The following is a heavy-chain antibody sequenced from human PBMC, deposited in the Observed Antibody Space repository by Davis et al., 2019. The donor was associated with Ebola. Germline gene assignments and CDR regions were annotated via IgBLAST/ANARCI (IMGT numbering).Heavy chain of an antibody. Sequence: ASVKVSCKTSGYTFIAYYIHWVRQAPGQGLEWMGRIDPKNGGTVYSQKFQGRVTLTTDTSTVTAYMDVSALTSDDTAVYYCAKTGAYTSPLAHFDSWGQGTLVTVSS. CDR3: AKTGAYTSPLAHFDS. CDR2: IDPKNGGT. V-gene: IGHV1-2*06. J-gene: IGHJ4*02. D-gene: IGHD6-19*01. CDR1: GYTFIAYY.